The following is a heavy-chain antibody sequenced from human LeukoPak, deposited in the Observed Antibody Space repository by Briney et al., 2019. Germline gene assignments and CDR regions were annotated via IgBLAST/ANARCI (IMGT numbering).Heavy chain of an antibody. CDR1: GFTFSSYS. D-gene: IGHD3-3*01. J-gene: IGHJ6*03. CDR2: ISASRDIT. V-gene: IGHV3-48*01. Sequence: GGSLRLSCAASGFTFSSYSMNWVRQAPGKGLEWLSYISASRDITYYADSVKGRFTISRDNAKNSLYLQMNSLRAEDTAVYYCVRGSLASGVVVYYYYYLDVWGKGTTVTVSS. CDR3: VRGSLASGVVVYYYYYLDV.